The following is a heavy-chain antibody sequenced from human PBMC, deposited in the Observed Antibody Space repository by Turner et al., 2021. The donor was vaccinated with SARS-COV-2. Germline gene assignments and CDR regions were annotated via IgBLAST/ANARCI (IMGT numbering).Heavy chain of an antibody. J-gene: IGHJ4*02. V-gene: IGHV3-30*18. D-gene: IGHD5-18*01. CDR1: GFTFSSYG. CDR3: AKKWYSYGYAGEYFDY. CDR2: ISYDGSNK. Sequence: QVQLVESGGGVVQPGRSLRLSCAAAGFTFSSYGMHWVRQAPGKGLEWVAVISYDGSNKYYADSVKGRFTISRDNSKNTLYLQMNSLRAEDTAVYYCAKKWYSYGYAGEYFDYWGQGTLVTVSS.